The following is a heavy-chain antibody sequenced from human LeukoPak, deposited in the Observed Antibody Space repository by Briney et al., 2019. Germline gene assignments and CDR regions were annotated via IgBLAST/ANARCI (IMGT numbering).Heavy chain of an antibody. J-gene: IGHJ4*02. D-gene: IGHD3-22*01. CDR3: AILGPYYYDSSGANFDY. CDR2: IRYDGSNK. CDR1: GFTFSSYG. Sequence: GGSLRLSCAASGFTFSSYGMHWVRQAPGKGLEWVAFIRYDGSNKYYADSVKGRFTISRDNSKNTLYLQMNSLRAEDTAVYYCAILGPYYYDSSGANFDYWGQGTLVTVSS. V-gene: IGHV3-30*02.